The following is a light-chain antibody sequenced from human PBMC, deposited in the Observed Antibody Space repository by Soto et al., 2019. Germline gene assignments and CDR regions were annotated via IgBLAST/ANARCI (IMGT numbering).Light chain of an antibody. V-gene: IGLV1-47*01. CDR2: RND. CDR1: SSNIGSYY. Sequence: QSVLTQPPSASGTPGQRVTISCSGSSSNIGSYYVYWYQQLPGTAPKLLIYRNDQRPSGVPDRFSGSKSGTSASLAISGLRSEDEADYYCAAWDDSLSGRVLFGGGTQLTVL. CDR3: AAWDDSLSGRVL. J-gene: IGLJ2*01.